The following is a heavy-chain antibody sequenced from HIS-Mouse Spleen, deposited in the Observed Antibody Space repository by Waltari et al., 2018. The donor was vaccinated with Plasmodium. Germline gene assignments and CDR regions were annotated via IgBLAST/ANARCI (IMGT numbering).Heavy chain of an antibody. CDR1: GGSFSGYS. J-gene: IGHJ4*02. V-gene: IGHV4-34*01. CDR2: ITHSGST. Sequence: QVQLQQWGEGLLKPSETLSLTCAVYGGSFSGYSWSWIRQPPGKGLEWIGEITHSGSTNYNPSLKSRVTISVDTSKNQFSLKLSSVTAADTAVYYCARGPGDIVATTFDYWGQGTLVTVSS. D-gene: IGHD5-12*01. CDR3: ARGPGDIVATTFDY.